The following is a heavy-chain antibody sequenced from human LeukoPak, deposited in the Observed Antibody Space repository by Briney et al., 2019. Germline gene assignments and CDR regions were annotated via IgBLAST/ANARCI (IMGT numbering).Heavy chain of an antibody. J-gene: IGHJ4*02. Sequence: PSETLSLTCTVSGGSISSSSYYWGWIRQPPGKGLEWIGSIYYNESTYYNPSLKSRVTISVDTSKNQFSLKLSSVTAADTAVYYCARVDGSYSTYYLDYWGQGTLVTVSS. CDR2: IYYNEST. CDR3: ARVDGSYSTYYLDY. D-gene: IGHD1-26*01. V-gene: IGHV4-39*01. CDR1: GGSISSSSYY.